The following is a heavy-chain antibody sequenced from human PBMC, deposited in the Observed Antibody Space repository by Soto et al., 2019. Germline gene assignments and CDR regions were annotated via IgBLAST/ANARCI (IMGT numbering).Heavy chain of an antibody. CDR2: INHSGST. CDR1: GGSFSGYY. V-gene: IGHV4-34*01. CDR3: ANHLKTTVTVYWYFDL. J-gene: IGHJ2*01. D-gene: IGHD4-17*01. Sequence: QVHLQQWGAGLLKPSETLSLTCAVYGGSFSGYYWSWIRQPPGKGLEWIGEINHSGSTNFNPSLKCRVTISVDTSKNQFSLKLSSVTAADTAVYYCANHLKTTVTVYWYFDLWGRGTLVTVSS.